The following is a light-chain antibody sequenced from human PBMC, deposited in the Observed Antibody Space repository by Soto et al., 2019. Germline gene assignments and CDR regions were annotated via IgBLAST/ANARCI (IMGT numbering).Light chain of an antibody. V-gene: IGKV3-11*01. J-gene: IGKJ4*01. CDR1: QSVDSY. CDR3: QQRKKWPLT. Sequence: EIVLTQSPATLSLSPGERATLSCRARQSVDSYLAWYQQKPGQAPRLLIYDASNRATGIPARFSGSGSGTDFTLTISSLEPEDFAVYYCQQRKKWPLTFGGGAKVEIK. CDR2: DAS.